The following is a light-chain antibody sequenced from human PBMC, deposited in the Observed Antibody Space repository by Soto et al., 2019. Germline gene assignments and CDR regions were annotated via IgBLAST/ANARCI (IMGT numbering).Light chain of an antibody. CDR1: SSDVGDYNY. Sequence: QSDLTQPRSVSGSPGQSVTISCTGTSSDVGDYNYVSWYQQYPGKAPKLVIYDVSKRPSGVPDRFSGSKSGNTASLTISGLQAEDEADYYCCSFAGSYTFGVFGGGTKLTVL. V-gene: IGLV2-11*01. J-gene: IGLJ3*02. CDR3: CSFAGSYTFGV. CDR2: DVS.